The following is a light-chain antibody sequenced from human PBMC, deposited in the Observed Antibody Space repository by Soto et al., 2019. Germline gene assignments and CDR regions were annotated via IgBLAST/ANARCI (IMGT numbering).Light chain of an antibody. CDR3: AAWDDTLNGLV. V-gene: IGLV1-44*01. CDR2: NNN. CDR1: TSNIGSNI. Sequence: QFVLTQPPSASGTPGQRITISCSGRTSNIGSNIVAWYQHLPGTAPKLLIYNNNQRPSGVPDRFFGSKSGTSASLAISGLQPDDESHYYCAAWDDTLNGLVFGGGTKLTVL. J-gene: IGLJ3*02.